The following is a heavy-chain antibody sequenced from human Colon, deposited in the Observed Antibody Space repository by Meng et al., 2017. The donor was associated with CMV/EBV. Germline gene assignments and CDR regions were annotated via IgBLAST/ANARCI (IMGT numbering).Heavy chain of an antibody. V-gene: IGHV3-48*03. CDR3: ARTPGSSPAGGDGMDV. D-gene: IGHD6-13*01. J-gene: IGHJ6*02. Sequence: GESLKISCAASGLTFSNYEMNWVRQAPGKGLEWVAYINTLENSIFYADSVKGRFTISRDNAKNSLHLQMNSLRVEDSAIYYCARTPGSSPAGGDGMDVWGQGTTVTVSS. CDR1: GLTFSNYE. CDR2: INTLENSI.